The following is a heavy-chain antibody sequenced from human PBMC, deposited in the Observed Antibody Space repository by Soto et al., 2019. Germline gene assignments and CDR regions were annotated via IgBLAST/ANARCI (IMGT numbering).Heavy chain of an antibody. D-gene: IGHD3-3*01. J-gene: IGHJ4*02. CDR2: ISGSGGST. CDR1: GFTFSSYA. V-gene: IGHV3-23*01. Sequence: GGSLRLSCAASGFTFSSYAMSWVRQAPGKGLEWVSAISGSGGSTYYADSVKGRFTISRDNSKNTLYLRMNSLRAEDTAVYYCAKTARPSLRGYYYFDYWGQGTLVTLSS. CDR3: AKTARPSLRGYYYFDY.